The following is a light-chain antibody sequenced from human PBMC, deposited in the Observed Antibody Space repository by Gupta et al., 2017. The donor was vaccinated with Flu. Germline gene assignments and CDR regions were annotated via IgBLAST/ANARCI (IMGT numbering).Light chain of an antibody. J-gene: IGKJ2*03. CDR2: GAS. CDR1: QSSSTK. CDR3: KQYKDGPS. Sequence: EIVSTQSPATLSLSPGDLVTLSSRASQSSSTKLAWYQQKPDQAPRRLIYGASKRAAGSPGRFSGGGSGTEFTLTISSMKSDDVAVYYCKQYKDGPSFGPGTRVELK. V-gene: IGKV3-15*01.